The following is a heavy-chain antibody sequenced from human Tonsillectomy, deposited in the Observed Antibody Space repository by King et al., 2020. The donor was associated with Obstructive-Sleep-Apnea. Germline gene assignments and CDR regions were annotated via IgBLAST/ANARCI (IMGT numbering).Heavy chain of an antibody. D-gene: IGHD2-21*02. J-gene: IGHJ4*02. CDR3: ASSLRGDSPDY. CDR1: VGSISSGDYY. V-gene: IGHV4-30-4*01. CDR2: IYYSGST. Sequence: LQLQESGPGLVKPSQTLSLTCTVSVGSISSGDYYCSWIRQPPGNGLEWIGYIYYSGSTYYNPSLKSRVTISVDTSKNQFPLKLSSVTAADTAVYYCASSLRGDSPDYWGQGTLVTVSS.